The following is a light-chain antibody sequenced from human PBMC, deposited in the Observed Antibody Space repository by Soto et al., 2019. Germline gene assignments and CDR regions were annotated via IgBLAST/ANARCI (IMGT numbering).Light chain of an antibody. CDR2: DAS. J-gene: IGKJ1*01. V-gene: IGKV1-5*01. Sequence: DIQITQSPSTLSAFVGDRVTITCRASQSIGRWLAWYQQKPAKAPKLLIYDASSLESGVPSRFSGSGSGTEFTLTISSLQPDDFATYYCQQYNSYSWTFGQGTKVDIK. CDR1: QSIGRW. CDR3: QQYNSYSWT.